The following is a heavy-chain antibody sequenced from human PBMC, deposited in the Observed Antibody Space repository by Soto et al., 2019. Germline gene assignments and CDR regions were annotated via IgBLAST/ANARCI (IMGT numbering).Heavy chain of an antibody. CDR3: ARDVYDYTGGRWFDP. V-gene: IGHV4-59*01. J-gene: IGHJ5*02. Sequence: PSETLSLTCTVSGGSISNYYWSWMRQPPGKGLEWIGYVYNSGNTNYNPSLKSRVTISIETSKNQFSPKLSSVTAADTAVYYCARDVYDYTGGRWFDPWGQGTLVTVSS. CDR2: VYNSGNT. CDR1: GGSISNYY. D-gene: IGHD3-3*01.